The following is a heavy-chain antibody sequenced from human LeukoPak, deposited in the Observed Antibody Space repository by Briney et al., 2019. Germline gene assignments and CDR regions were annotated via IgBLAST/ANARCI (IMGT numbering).Heavy chain of an antibody. CDR1: GYRFSSYW. Sequence: GESLKTSCKGSGYRFSSYWIGWVRQMPGKGLEWMGIIYPRDSDTRYSPSFQGQVTISVDKSISTAYLQWSSLEASDTAMYYCASSVEVAGGRCFDYWGQGTLVTVSS. CDR3: ASSVEVAGGRCFDY. CDR2: IYPRDSDT. D-gene: IGHD6-19*01. V-gene: IGHV5-51*01. J-gene: IGHJ4*02.